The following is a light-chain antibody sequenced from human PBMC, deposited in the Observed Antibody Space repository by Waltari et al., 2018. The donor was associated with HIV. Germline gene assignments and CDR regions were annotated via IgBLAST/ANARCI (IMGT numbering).Light chain of an antibody. J-gene: IGLJ2*01. CDR2: KDN. CDR3: QSSDTSGTSVI. Sequence: SSDLTQPPSVSVSPGQTATITCSDDSLSKQYTSWYKQRPGQAPVLLISKDNKRPSGIPERFSGSTSGTTVTLAISRVQPDDEADYYCQSSDTSGTSVIFGGGTKLTVL. CDR1: SLSKQY. V-gene: IGLV3-25*03.